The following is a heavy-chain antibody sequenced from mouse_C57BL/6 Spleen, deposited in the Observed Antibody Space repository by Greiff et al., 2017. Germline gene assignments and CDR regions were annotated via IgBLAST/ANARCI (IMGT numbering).Heavy chain of an antibody. Sequence: QVQLQQSGAELARPGASVKLSCKASGYTFTSYGISWVKQRTGQGLEWIGEIYPRSGNTYYNEKFKGKATLTADKSSSTAYMELRSLTSEDSAVYFCARDGGQLRLNRDYAMDYWGQGTSVTVSS. V-gene: IGHV1-81*01. D-gene: IGHD3-2*02. CDR2: IYPRSGNT. CDR1: GYTFTSYG. J-gene: IGHJ4*01. CDR3: ARDGGQLRLNRDYAMDY.